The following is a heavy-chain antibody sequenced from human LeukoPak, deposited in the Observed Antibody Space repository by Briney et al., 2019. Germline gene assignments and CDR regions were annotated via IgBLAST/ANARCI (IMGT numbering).Heavy chain of an antibody. J-gene: IGHJ4*02. CDR2: IYHSGST. CDR3: ARGQTTTVTSHFDY. Sequence: SETLSLTCTVSGYSIGSGNYWGWIRQPPGKGLEWIGSIYHSGSTYYNPSLKSRVTISVDTSKNQFSLKLSSVTAADTAVYYCARGQTTTVTSHFDYWGQGTLVTVSS. D-gene: IGHD4-11*01. CDR1: GYSIGSGNY. V-gene: IGHV4-38-2*02.